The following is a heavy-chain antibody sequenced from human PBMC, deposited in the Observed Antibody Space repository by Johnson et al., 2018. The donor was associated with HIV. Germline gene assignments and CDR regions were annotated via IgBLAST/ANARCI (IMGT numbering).Heavy chain of an antibody. V-gene: IGHV3-7*01. CDR2: IKQDGSEK. D-gene: IGHD3-3*01. CDR3: ARDRITIFGVVTLDAFDI. J-gene: IGHJ3*02. CDR1: GFTFSSYW. Sequence: MQLVESGGGVVRPGGSLRLSCAASGFTFSSYWMSWVRQAPGKGLEWVANIKQDGSEKYYVDSVKGRFTISRDNAKNSLYLQMNSLRAEDTVVYYCARDRITIFGVVTLDAFDIWGQGTMVTVSS.